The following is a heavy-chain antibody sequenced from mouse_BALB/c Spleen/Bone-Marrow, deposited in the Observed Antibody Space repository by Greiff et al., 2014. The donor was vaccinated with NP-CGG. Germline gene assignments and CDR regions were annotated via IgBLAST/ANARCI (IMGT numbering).Heavy chain of an antibody. CDR3: AREGYASTAWSAY. D-gene: IGHD1-1*01. Sequence: VKLQESGPELVRPGVSVKISCKGSGYTFTDYAMHWVKQSHAKSLEWIGVINTYSGNTNYNQNFKGKATMTVDKSSSTAFMELARLTYEDSAIYYWAREGYASTAWSAYWGQGTLVTVSA. CDR1: GYTFTDYA. J-gene: IGHJ3*01. CDR2: INTYSGNT. V-gene: IGHV1-67*01.